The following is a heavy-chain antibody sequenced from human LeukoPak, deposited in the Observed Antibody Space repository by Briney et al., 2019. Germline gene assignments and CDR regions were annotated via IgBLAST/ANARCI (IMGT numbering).Heavy chain of an antibody. CDR3: ARHPSWFDP. J-gene: IGHJ5*02. V-gene: IGHV4-59*08. Sequence: SETLSLTCTVSGGSISSYYWSWIRQPPGKGLEWIGYIYYSGSTNYNPSLKSRVTISVDTSKNQFSLRLSSVTAADTAVYYCARHPSWFDPWGQGTLVTVSS. CDR2: IYYSGST. CDR1: GGSISSYY.